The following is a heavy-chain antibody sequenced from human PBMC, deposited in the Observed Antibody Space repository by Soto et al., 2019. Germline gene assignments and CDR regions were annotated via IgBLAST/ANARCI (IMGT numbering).Heavy chain of an antibody. CDR2: ISGSGGST. Sequence: EVQLLESGGGLVQPGGSLRLSCAASGFTFSSYAMSWVRQAPGKGLECVSAISGSGGSTYYADSVKGRFTISRDNSKNTLYLQMNGLRAEDTAVYYCAKDPGQQLIYYFCYWGQGNLVTVSS. CDR3: AKDPGQQLIYYFCY. D-gene: IGHD6-13*01. CDR1: GFTFSSYA. J-gene: IGHJ4*02. V-gene: IGHV3-23*01.